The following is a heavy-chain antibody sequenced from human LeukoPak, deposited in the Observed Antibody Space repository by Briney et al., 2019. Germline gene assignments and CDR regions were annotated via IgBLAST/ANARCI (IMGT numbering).Heavy chain of an antibody. CDR1: GFTFSSYA. CDR3: ATDGSYLGYNWFDP. D-gene: IGHD1-26*01. J-gene: IGHJ5*02. CDR2: ISGSGGST. Sequence: GGSLRLSCAASGFTFSSYAMSWVRQAPGKGLEWVSAISGSGGSTYYADSVKGRFTISRDNSKNTLYLQMNSLRAEDTAVYYCATDGSYLGYNWFDPWGQGTLVTVSS. V-gene: IGHV3-23*01.